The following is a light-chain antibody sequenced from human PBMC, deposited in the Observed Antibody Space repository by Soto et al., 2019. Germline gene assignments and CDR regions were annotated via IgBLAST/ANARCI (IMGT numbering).Light chain of an antibody. CDR3: QQSYGTPLT. J-gene: IGKJ4*01. CDR2: AAS. V-gene: IGKV1-39*01. Sequence: DMEMTQSPSSLSAFVGGRVTITCRASQSISNYLNWYQHKPGKVPKLLIYAASSLQSGVPTRFSGSGSGTDFTLTINSLQPEDFATYYCQQSYGTPLTFGGGTKIEIK. CDR1: QSISNY.